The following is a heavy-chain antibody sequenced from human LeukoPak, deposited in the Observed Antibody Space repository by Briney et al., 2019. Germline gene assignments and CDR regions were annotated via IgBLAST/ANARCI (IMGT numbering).Heavy chain of an antibody. CDR3: ARTRYYYNSRSYGAPYYFDY. Sequence: SETLSLTCAVYGGSFSGYYWSWIRQPPGKGLEWIGEINHSGSTNYNPSPKSRVTISVDTSKNQFSLKLSSVTAADTAVYYCARTRYYYNSRSYGAPYYFDYWGQGTLVTVSS. V-gene: IGHV4-34*01. J-gene: IGHJ4*02. CDR1: GGSFSGYY. D-gene: IGHD3-10*01. CDR2: INHSGST.